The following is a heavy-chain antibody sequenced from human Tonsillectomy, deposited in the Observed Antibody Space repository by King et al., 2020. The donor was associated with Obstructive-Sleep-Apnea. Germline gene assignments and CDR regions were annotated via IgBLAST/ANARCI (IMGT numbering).Heavy chain of an antibody. D-gene: IGHD1-1*01. J-gene: IGHJ4*02. CDR2: VFQSGTP. V-gene: IGHV4-38-2*02. CDR3: ARGHTWNFDY. CDR1: GYSISSSSY. Sequence: VQLQESGPGLVKASETLSLTCSVSGYSISSSSYWGWIRQPPGKGLEWIGSVFQSGTPYYNSSLKSRVTMSVDTSKNQFSLNLNSVTAADTAVYYCARGHTWNFDYWGQGTLVTVSS.